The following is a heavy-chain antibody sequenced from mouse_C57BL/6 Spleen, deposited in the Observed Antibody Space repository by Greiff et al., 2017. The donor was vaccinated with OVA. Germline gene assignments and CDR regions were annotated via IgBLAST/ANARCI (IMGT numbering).Heavy chain of an antibody. Sequence: VQLQQSGAELVMPGASVKLSCKASGYTFTSYWMHWVKQRPGQGLEWIGEIDPSDSYTNYNQKFKGKSTLTVDKSSSTAYMQLSSLTSEDSAVYYCARTTTVKGAMDYWGQGTSVTVSS. D-gene: IGHD1-1*01. CDR1: GYTFTSYW. V-gene: IGHV1-69*01. CDR2: IDPSDSYT. CDR3: ARTTTVKGAMDY. J-gene: IGHJ4*01.